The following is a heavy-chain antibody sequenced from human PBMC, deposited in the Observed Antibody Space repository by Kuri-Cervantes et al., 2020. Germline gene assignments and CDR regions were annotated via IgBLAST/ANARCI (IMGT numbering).Heavy chain of an antibody. V-gene: IGHV4-39*07. J-gene: IGHJ6*03. CDR2: IYHSGST. Sequence: SETLSLTCTVSGGSISSSSYYWGWIRQPPGKGLEWIGSIYHSGSTYYNPSLKSRVTISVDTSKNQFSLKLSSVTAADTAVYYCATLKVGYYYMDVWGKGTTVTVSS. D-gene: IGHD1-26*01. CDR3: ATLKVGYYYMDV. CDR1: GGSISSSSYY.